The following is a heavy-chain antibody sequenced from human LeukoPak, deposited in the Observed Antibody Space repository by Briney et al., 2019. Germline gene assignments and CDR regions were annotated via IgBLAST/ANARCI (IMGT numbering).Heavy chain of an antibody. CDR3: ARVLARQFTSFSDSSPYTYYYMDV. CDR2: IYYSGST. J-gene: IGHJ6*03. V-gene: IGHV4-59*01. CDR1: GGSISSYY. Sequence: PSETLSLTCTVSGGSISSYYWSWIRQPPGKGLEWIGYIYYSGSTNYNPSLKSRVTISVDTSKNQFSLKLSSVTAADTAVYYCARVLARQFTSFSDSSPYTYYYMDVWGKGTTVTVSS. D-gene: IGHD2/OR15-2a*01.